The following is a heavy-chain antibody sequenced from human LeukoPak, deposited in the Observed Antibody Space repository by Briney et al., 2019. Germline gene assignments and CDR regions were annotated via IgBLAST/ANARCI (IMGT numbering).Heavy chain of an antibody. CDR2: MNPNSGNT. D-gene: IGHD3-22*01. V-gene: IGHV1-18*04. CDR3: ARKGYDSSGYYRVYYFDY. J-gene: IGHJ4*02. CDR1: GYTFTGYY. Sequence: ASVKVSCKASGYTFTGYYMHWVRQATGQGLEWMGWMNPNSGNTDYAQKLQGRVTMTTDTSTSTAYMELRSLRSDDTAVYYCARKGYDSSGYYRVYYFDYWGQGTLVTVSS.